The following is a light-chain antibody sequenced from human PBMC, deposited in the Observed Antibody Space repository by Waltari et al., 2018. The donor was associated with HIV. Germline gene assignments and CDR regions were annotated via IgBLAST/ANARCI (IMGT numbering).Light chain of an antibody. CDR3: TSYGGSDNYVL. V-gene: IGLV2-8*01. CDR2: DVN. J-gene: IGLJ2*01. Sequence: QSALTQPPSASGSPGQSVTISCTGTSSDVGSYHSASWYQHHPGKAPKLMIYDVNERPSGVPDRFSGSKSGNTASLTVSGLQAEDEADYYCTSYGGSDNYVLFGGGTKLTVL. CDR1: SSDVGSYHS.